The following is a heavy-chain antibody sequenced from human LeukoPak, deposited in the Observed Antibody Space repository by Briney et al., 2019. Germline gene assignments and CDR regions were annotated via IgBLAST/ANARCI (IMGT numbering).Heavy chain of an antibody. CDR2: IYTSGST. CDR3: ARGIAAVGNYFDY. CDR1: GGSISSGSYY. Sequence: SETLSLTCTVSGGSISSGSYYWSWIRQPAGKGLEWIGRIYTSGSTNYNTSLKSRVTISVDTSKNQFSLKLSSVTAADTAVYYCARGIAAVGNYFDYWGQGTLVTVSS. V-gene: IGHV4-61*02. D-gene: IGHD6-13*01. J-gene: IGHJ4*02.